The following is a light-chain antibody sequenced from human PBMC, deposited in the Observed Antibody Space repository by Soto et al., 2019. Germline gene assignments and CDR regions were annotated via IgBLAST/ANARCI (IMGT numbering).Light chain of an antibody. CDR2: DAS. CDR1: QSVSTS. Sequence: EIVLTQSPATLSLSPGERATLSCRASQSVSTSLAWYQQKPGQAPMLLIFDASTRATGIPARFSGSGSGTDFTLTISSLEPEDFAVYYCQQRGNWPWTFGQGTKVEIK. V-gene: IGKV3-11*01. CDR3: QQRGNWPWT. J-gene: IGKJ1*01.